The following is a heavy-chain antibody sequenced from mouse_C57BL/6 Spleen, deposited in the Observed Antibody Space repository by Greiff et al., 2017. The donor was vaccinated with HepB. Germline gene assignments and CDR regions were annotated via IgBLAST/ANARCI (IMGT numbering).Heavy chain of an antibody. J-gene: IGHJ4*01. Sequence: VQLQQPGAELVKPGASVKLSCKASGYTFTSYWMQWVKQRPGQGLEWIGEIDPSDSYTNYNQKFKGKATLTVDTSSSTAYMQLSSLTSEDSAVYYCARRTYGSSPYYYAMDYWGQGTSVTVSS. V-gene: IGHV1-50*01. CDR1: GYTFTSYW. CDR2: IDPSDSYT. CDR3: ARRTYGSSPYYYAMDY. D-gene: IGHD1-1*01.